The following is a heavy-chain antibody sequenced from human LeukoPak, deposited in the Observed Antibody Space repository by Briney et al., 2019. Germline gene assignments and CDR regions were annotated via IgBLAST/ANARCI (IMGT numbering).Heavy chain of an antibody. D-gene: IGHD6-19*01. CDR1: GYTLTELF. Sequence: GASVKVSCKVSGYTLTELFMRWVRPAPGKGLEWMGGFDPEDGETIYAQKFQGRVTMTEDTSTDTAYMELGSLRSEDTAVYYCATDVVAVAGTDLDYWGQGTLVTVSS. CDR2: FDPEDGET. V-gene: IGHV1-24*01. J-gene: IGHJ4*02. CDR3: ATDVVAVAGTDLDY.